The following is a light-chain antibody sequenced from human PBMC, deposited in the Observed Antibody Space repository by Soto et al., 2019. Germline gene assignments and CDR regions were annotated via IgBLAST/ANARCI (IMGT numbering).Light chain of an antibody. CDR1: QGVSSY. J-gene: IGKJ1*01. V-gene: IGKV3D-15*01. Sequence: IGLAHTSATLSFSPGERATLSCRASQGVSSYLAWYQQKPGQVPRLLIYDASNRATGIPARFSGSGSGTEFTLTISSLQSEDFAVYYCQQYNTWPRTFGQGTKV. CDR2: DAS. CDR3: QQYNTWPRT.